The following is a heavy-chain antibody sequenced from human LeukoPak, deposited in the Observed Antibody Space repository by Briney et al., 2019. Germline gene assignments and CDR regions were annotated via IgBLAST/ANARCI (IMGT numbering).Heavy chain of an antibody. CDR1: GGSISSYY. CDR2: IYYSGST. V-gene: IGHV4-59*08. D-gene: IGHD3-22*01. J-gene: IGHJ3*02. Sequence: SETLSLTCTVSGGSISSYYWSWIRQPPGKGLGWIGYIYYSGSTNYNPSLKSRVTISVDTSKNQFSLKLSSVTAADTAVYYCARRSITMIVGFDIGGQGTMVTVSS. CDR3: ARRSITMIVGFDI.